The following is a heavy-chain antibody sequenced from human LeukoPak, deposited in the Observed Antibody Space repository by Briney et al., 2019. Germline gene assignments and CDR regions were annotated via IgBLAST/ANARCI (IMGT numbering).Heavy chain of an antibody. CDR2: IIPIFGTA. V-gene: IGHV1-69*06. CDR1: GGTFSSYA. Sequence: SVKVSCKASGGTFSSYAISWVRQAPGQGLEWMGGIIPIFGTANYAQKFQGRVTITADKSTSTAYMELSSLRSEDTAVYYCARVSPWLRYFDWLANRGDQYYFDYWGQGTLVTVSS. J-gene: IGHJ4*02. D-gene: IGHD3-9*01. CDR3: ARVSPWLRYFDWLANRGDQYYFDY.